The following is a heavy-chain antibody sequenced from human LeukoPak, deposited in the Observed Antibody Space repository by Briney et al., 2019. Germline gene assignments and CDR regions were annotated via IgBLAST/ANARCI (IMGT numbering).Heavy chain of an antibody. Sequence: ASVEVSCKASGGTFSSYAISWVRQAPGQGLEWMGRIIPILGIANYAQKFQGRVTITADKSTSTAYMELSSLRSEDTAVYYCARGRGYSSSWSGAFDIWGRGTMVTVSS. CDR3: ARGRGYSSSWSGAFDI. CDR2: IIPILGIA. D-gene: IGHD6-13*01. V-gene: IGHV1-69*04. J-gene: IGHJ3*02. CDR1: GGTFSSYA.